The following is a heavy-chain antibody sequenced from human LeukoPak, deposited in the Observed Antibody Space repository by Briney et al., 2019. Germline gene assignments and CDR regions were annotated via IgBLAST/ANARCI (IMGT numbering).Heavy chain of an antibody. CDR1: GFTFDDYG. CDR3: ARVALIAAKYYFDY. D-gene: IGHD6-13*01. CDR2: INWNGGST. Sequence: PGGSLRLSCAASGFTFDDYGMSWVRQAPGKGLEWVPGINWNGGSTGYADSVKGRFTISRDNAKNSLYLQINSLRAEDTALYYCARVALIAAKYYFDYWGQGTLVTVSS. J-gene: IGHJ4*02. V-gene: IGHV3-20*04.